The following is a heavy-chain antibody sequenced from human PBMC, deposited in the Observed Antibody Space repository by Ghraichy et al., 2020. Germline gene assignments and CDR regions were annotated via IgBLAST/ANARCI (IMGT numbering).Heavy chain of an antibody. J-gene: IGHJ3*02. CDR2: INDGGVST. D-gene: IGHD6-19*01. Sequence: GGSLRLSCAASGFTFRSYAMSWVRQAPGKGLEWISTINDGGVSTYYPDSVKGRFTISRDNSKTTLYLQLNSLRAEDTAVYDCAKRPPRAVVGAFDIWGQGTLLTVSS. CDR1: GFTFRSYA. CDR3: AKRPPRAVVGAFDI. V-gene: IGHV3-23*01.